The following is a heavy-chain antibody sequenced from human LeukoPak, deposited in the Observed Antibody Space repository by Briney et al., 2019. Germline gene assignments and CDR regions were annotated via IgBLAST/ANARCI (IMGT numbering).Heavy chain of an antibody. Sequence: PGGSLRLSCAASGFTFDDYAMHWVRQAPGKGLEWVSGISWNSGSIGYADSVKGRFTISRDNAKNSLYLQMNSLRAEDTALNYCAKDRGDGYKANAFDIWGQGTMVTVSS. D-gene: IGHD5-24*01. J-gene: IGHJ3*02. CDR1: GFTFDDYA. CDR3: AKDRGDGYKANAFDI. CDR2: ISWNSGSI. V-gene: IGHV3-9*01.